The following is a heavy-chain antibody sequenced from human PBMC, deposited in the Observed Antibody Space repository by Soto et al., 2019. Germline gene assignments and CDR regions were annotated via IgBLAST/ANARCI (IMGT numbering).Heavy chain of an antibody. CDR1: GDSLTRNY. Sequence: SETLSLTCTVSGDSLTRNYWSWIRQSPGKGLEWLAFIHNGRTTNYNPSLEGRVSISVDTSKNQFSLNLNSVTAADTAVYYCARTDSMAPNPFFDYWGQGSLVTVSS. CDR2: IHNGRTT. D-gene: IGHD5-12*01. J-gene: IGHJ4*02. CDR3: ARTDSMAPNPFFDY. V-gene: IGHV4-59*12.